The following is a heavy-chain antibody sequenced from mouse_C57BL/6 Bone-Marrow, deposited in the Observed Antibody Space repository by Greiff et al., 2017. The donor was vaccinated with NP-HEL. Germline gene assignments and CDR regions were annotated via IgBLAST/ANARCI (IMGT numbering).Heavy chain of an antibody. Sequence: QVQLQQSGAELVRPGTSVKVSCKASGYAFTNYLLEWVKQRPGQGLEWIGVINPGSGGTNYNEKFKGKATLTADKSSSTAYMQLSSLTSEDSAVYFCAREWDFAYWGQGTLVTVSA. CDR3: AREWDFAY. V-gene: IGHV1-54*01. CDR1: GYAFTNYL. CDR2: INPGSGGT. D-gene: IGHD4-1*01. J-gene: IGHJ3*01.